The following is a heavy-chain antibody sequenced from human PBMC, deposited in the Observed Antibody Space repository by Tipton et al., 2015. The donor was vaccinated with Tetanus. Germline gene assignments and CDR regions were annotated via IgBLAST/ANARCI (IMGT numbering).Heavy chain of an antibody. CDR1: GDYLSDYY. J-gene: IGHJ4*02. Sequence: TLSLTCGVFGDYLSDYYWTWVRQPPGKGLEWIGEIHRGGSTNYNPSLKSRVSMSVDTAKNRFSLTLTSVTAADMAVYYCVRANYEFPKKGPFDYWGPGIAVIVSS. CDR3: VRANYEFPKKGPFDY. D-gene: IGHD3-3*01. CDR2: IHRGGST. V-gene: IGHV4-34*01.